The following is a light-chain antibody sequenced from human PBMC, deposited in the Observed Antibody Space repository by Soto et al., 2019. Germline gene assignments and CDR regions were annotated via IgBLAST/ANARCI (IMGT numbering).Light chain of an antibody. CDR2: DVS. V-gene: IGKV1D-13*01. J-gene: IGKJ4*01. CDR1: QSISSY. CDR3: QQLNYYPLT. Sequence: QMTQSPSTLSASVGDRVTITCRASQSISSYLNWYQQKPGKAPKLLIYDVSSLESGVPSRFSGSGSGTEFTLTITSVQPEDFATYYCQQLNYYPLTFGGGTKVDIK.